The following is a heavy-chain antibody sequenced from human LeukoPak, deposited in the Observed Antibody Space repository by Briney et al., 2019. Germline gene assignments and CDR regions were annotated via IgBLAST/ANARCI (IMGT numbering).Heavy chain of an antibody. D-gene: IGHD3-10*01. Sequence: PSETLSLNCAVSGYSISSGYYWGWIRPPPGKGLEWIGRIFHSGSTYYNPSLKSRVNMSVDTSKNQISLKLSSVTAADTAVYYCARASSSYGSGSYYYYGMDVWGKGTTVTVSS. CDR2: IFHSGST. CDR1: GYSISSGYY. V-gene: IGHV4-38-2*01. J-gene: IGHJ6*04. CDR3: ARASSSYGSGSYYYYGMDV.